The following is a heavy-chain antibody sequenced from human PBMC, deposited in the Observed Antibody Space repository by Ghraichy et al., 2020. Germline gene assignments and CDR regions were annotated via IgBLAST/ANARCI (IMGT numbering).Heavy chain of an antibody. CDR1: GGTFSSYA. V-gene: IGHV1-69*04. J-gene: IGHJ4*02. CDR2: IIPILGIA. Sequence: SVKVSCKASGGTFSSYAISWVRQAPGQGLEWMGRIIPILGIANYAQKFQGRVTITADKSTSTAYMELSSLRSEDTAVYYCARASSYSSGWYYVSDFDYWGQGTLVTVSS. D-gene: IGHD6-19*01. CDR3: ARASSYSSGWYYVSDFDY.